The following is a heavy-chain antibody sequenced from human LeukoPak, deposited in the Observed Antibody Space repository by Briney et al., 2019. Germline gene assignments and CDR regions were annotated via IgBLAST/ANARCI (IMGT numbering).Heavy chain of an antibody. V-gene: IGHV3-21*01. D-gene: IGHD1-26*01. J-gene: IGHJ4*02. CDR2: ISSSSSYI. CDR1: GFTFSSYS. Sequence: GGSLRLSCAASGFTFSSYSMTWVRQAPGKGLEWVSSISSSSSYIYYADSVKGRFTISRDNAKNSLYLQMNSLRAEDTAVYYCARDEYVGATDYWGQGTLVTVSS. CDR3: ARDEYVGATDY.